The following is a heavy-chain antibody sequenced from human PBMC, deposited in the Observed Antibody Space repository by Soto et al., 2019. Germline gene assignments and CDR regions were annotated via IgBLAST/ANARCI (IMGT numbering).Heavy chain of an antibody. CDR2: INPSGGST. CDR3: ARVRDPYWSYNAFDI. D-gene: IGHD1-7*01. Sequence: ASVKVSCKASGYTFTSYYMHWVRQAPGQGLEWMGIINPSGGSTSYAQKFQGRVTMTSDTSTSTVYMELSSLRSEDTAVYYCARVRDPYWSYNAFDIWGQGTKVTVSS. CDR1: GYTFTSYY. J-gene: IGHJ3*02. V-gene: IGHV1-46*01.